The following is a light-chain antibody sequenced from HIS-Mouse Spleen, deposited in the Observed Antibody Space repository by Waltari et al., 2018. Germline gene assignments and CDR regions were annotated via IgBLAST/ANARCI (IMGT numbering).Light chain of an antibody. J-gene: IGLJ3*02. V-gene: IGLV2-11*01. CDR1: SSDVGGSNY. Sequence: QSALTQPRSVSGSPGQSVTISCPGTSSDVGGSNYVPWYQQHPGKAPKLMIYDVSKRPSGVPDRFSGSKSGNTASLTISGLQAEDEADYYCCSYAGSYTWVFGGGTKLTVL. CDR3: CSYAGSYTWV. CDR2: DVS.